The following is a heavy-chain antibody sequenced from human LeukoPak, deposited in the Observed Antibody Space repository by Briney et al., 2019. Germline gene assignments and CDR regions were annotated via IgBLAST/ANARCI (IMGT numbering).Heavy chain of an antibody. D-gene: IGHD3-10*01. CDR1: GLTFSTYS. CDR3: ARQGSGSLTWFDP. Sequence: GGSLRLSCAASGLTFSTYSMNWVRQAPGKGLEWVSSISSSSSYIYYADSVKGRFTISRDNAKNSLYLQVNSLRAEDTAVYYCARQGSGSLTWFDPWGQGSLVTVSS. CDR2: ISSSSSYI. V-gene: IGHV3-21*01. J-gene: IGHJ5*02.